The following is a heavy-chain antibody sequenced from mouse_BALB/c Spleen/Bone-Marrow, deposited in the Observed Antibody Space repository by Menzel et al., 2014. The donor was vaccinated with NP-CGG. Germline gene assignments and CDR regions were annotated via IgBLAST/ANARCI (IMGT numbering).Heavy chain of an antibody. J-gene: IGHJ4*01. V-gene: IGHV5-9-4*01. CDR1: GFTFSSYA. CDR2: ISSGGSYT. Sequence: EVMLVESGGGLVKPGGSLKLPCAASGFTFSSYAMSWVRQSPEKRLEWVAEISSGGSYTYYPDTVTGQFTISRDNAKNTLYLEMSSLRSEDTAMYYCARDHYGYYTMDYWGQGTSVTVSS. D-gene: IGHD1-2*01. CDR3: ARDHYGYYTMDY.